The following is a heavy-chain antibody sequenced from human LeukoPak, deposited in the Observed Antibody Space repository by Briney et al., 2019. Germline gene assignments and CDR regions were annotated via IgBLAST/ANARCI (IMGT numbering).Heavy chain of an antibody. J-gene: IGHJ3*02. CDR3: ARRPYRVTNAFDI. V-gene: IGHV1-69*13. Sequence: SVKVSCKASGYTFTGYYMHWVRQAPGQGLEWMGGIIPIFGTANYAQKFQGRVTITADESTSTAYMELSSLRSEDTAVYYCARRPYRVTNAFDIWGQGTMVTVSS. D-gene: IGHD2-21*02. CDR2: IIPIFGTA. CDR1: GYTFTGYY.